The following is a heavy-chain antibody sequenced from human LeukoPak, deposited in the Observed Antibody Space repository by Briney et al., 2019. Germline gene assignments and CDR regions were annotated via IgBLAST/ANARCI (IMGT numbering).Heavy chain of an antibody. V-gene: IGHV7-4-1*02. CDR2: INTNTGNP. D-gene: IGHD4-17*01. Sequence: ASVKVSCKASGYTFTSYAMNWVRQAPGQGLEWMGWINTNTGNPTYAPGLTGRFVFPLDTSVSTAYLQISSLKAEDTAVYYCARDPAVVYGDYAGYYYYYMDVWGKGTTVTVSS. J-gene: IGHJ6*03. CDR3: ARDPAVVYGDYAGYYYYYMDV. CDR1: GYTFTSYA.